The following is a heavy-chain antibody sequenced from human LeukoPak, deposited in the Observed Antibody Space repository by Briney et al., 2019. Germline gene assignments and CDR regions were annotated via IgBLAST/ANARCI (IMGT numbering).Heavy chain of an antibody. J-gene: IGHJ4*02. D-gene: IGHD5-18*01. CDR3: ASAGTAMVIEYYFDY. V-gene: IGHV1-69*13. CDR2: IIPIFGTA. CDR1: GGTFSSYA. Sequence: SVKVSCKASGGTFSSYAISWVRQAPGQGLEWMGGIIPIFGTANYAQKFQGRVTITADESTSTAYMELSSLRSEDTAVYYCASAGTAMVIEYYFDYWAREPWSPSPQ.